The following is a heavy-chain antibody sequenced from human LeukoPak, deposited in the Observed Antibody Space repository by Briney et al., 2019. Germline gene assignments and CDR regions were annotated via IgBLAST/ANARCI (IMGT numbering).Heavy chain of an antibody. J-gene: IGHJ6*03. CDR1: GFTFSSYA. D-gene: IGHD1-26*01. V-gene: IGHV3-48*04. CDR2: ISSSGSTI. Sequence: GGSLRLSCAASGFTFSSYAMSWVRQAPGKGLEWVSYISSSGSTIYYADSVKGRFTISRDNAKNSLYLQMNSLRAEDTAVYYCAREEVDPYYYYYMDVWGKGTTVTISS. CDR3: AREEVDPYYYYYMDV.